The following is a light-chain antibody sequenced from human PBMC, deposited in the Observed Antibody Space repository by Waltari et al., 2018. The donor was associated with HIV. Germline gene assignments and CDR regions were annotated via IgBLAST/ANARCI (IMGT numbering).Light chain of an antibody. CDR2: EVT. CDR3: SSYDNNNNYVI. J-gene: IGLJ2*01. Sequence: QSALTQPRSVSGSPGQSVTISCTGTSRDVGASNYVSWYQQHPGKAPKLMIYEVTKRPSGIPGRFPASWAGNTASLTVSGLQAEDEADYYCSSYDNNNNYVIFGGGTKLTVL. V-gene: IGLV2-11*01. CDR1: SRDVGASNY.